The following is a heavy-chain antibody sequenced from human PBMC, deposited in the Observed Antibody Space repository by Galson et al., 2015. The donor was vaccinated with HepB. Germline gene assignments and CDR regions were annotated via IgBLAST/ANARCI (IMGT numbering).Heavy chain of an antibody. D-gene: IGHD4-17*01. CDR3: ARVPPLHDYGDFHFDY. Sequence: SVKVSCKASGGTFSSYAISWVRQAPGQGLEWMGWINPNSGGTNYAQKFQGRVTMTRDTSISTAYMELSRLRSDDTAVYYCARVPPLHDYGDFHFDYWGQGTLVTVSS. CDR2: INPNSGGT. CDR1: GGTFSSYA. V-gene: IGHV1-2*02. J-gene: IGHJ4*02.